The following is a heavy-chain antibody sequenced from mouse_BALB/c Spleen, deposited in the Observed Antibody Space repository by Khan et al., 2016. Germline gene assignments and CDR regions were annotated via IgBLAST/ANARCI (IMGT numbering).Heavy chain of an antibody. Sequence: VQLQQSGAELVKPGASVKLSCTASGFNIKDTYMHWVKQRPEQGLEWIGRIDPANGNTKYDPKFQGKATITADTSSKTAYRQLSSLTSEDTVVYYCARSPYDYDVGFAYWGQGTLVTVSA. V-gene: IGHV14-3*02. CDR3: ARSPYDYDVGFAY. CDR1: GFNIKDTY. D-gene: IGHD2-4*01. J-gene: IGHJ3*01. CDR2: IDPANGNT.